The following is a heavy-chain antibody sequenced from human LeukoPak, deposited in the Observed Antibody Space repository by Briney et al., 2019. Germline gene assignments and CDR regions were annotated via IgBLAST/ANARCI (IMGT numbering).Heavy chain of an antibody. D-gene: IGHD4-17*01. CDR2: IWYDGSNK. J-gene: IGHJ4*02. CDR3: ARGAYGDYNFEDVFYLDY. Sequence: GGSLTLSCAASGLTFSGHGLHWVPQAPGKGLEWLAVIWYDGSNKNYADSLKGRFTISRDNSRNTPYLQMNSLKVEDTAIYYCARGAYGDYNFEDVFYLDYWGQGTLVTVSS. V-gene: IGHV3-33*01. CDR1: GLTFSGHG.